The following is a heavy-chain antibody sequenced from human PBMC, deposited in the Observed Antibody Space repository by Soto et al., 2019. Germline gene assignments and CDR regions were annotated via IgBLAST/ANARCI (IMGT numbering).Heavy chain of an antibody. Sequence: GGSLSLSCAASGFTFSNYAMTWVRQTPGKGLEWVSSVSGSGGSTYYADSVKGRFTISRDNSKNTQYLQMNSLRAEDTAVYYCAKASSAVAGRYYFDYWGQGTLVTVSS. CDR1: GFTFSNYA. V-gene: IGHV3-23*01. D-gene: IGHD6-19*01. CDR3: AKASSAVAGRYYFDY. J-gene: IGHJ4*02. CDR2: VSGSGGST.